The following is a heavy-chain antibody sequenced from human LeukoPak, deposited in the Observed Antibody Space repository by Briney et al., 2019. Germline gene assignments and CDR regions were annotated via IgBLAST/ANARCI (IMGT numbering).Heavy chain of an antibody. CDR3: ARSGYFAEYFQH. CDR2: TYYRSKWYY. Sequence: SQTLSLTCAISGDSVSGNTAAWSWIRRTPSRGLEWLGRTYYRSKWYYDYAASVKSLITISPDTSKNQFSLQLNSMTPEDTAVYYCARSGYFAEYFQHWGQGTLVTVSS. J-gene: IGHJ1*01. CDR1: GDSVSGNTAA. V-gene: IGHV6-1*01. D-gene: IGHD5-12*01.